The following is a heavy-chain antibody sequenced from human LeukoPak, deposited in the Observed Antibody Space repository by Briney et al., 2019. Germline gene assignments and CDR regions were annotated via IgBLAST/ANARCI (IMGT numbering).Heavy chain of an antibody. D-gene: IGHD4/OR15-4a*01. CDR1: GYSFTSYW. CDR3: ARRVQTTGVFDY. CDR2: IYPGDSDT. V-gene: IGHV5-51*01. J-gene: IGHJ4*02. Sequence: GESLKISCQGSGYSFTSYWIGWVRQMPGKGLEWMGIIYPGDSDTRYSPSFQGQVTISADKSISTAYMELSRLKSDDTAVYYCARRVQTTGVFDYWGQGTLVTVSS.